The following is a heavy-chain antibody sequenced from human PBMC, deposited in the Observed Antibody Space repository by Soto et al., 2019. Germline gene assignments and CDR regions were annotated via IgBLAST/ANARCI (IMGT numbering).Heavy chain of an antibody. J-gene: IGHJ6*02. CDR1: GFTFTSYG. D-gene: IGHD4-4*01. CDR2: ILHDGSAE. CDR3: ARSRDGYSFYFYYGMDG. Sequence: GGSLRLSCAASGFTFTSYGMHWVRQAPGKGLEWMALILHDGSAEYYADSVKGRFTISRDNSKNTLYLQMNGLRAEDTAVYYCARSRDGYSFYFYYGMDGWGQGTTVTVSS. V-gene: IGHV3-30*03.